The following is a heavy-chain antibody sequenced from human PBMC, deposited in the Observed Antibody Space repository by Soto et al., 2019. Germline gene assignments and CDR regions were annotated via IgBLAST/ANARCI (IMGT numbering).Heavy chain of an antibody. V-gene: IGHV5-10-1*01. CDR1: GYSFTSYW. J-gene: IGHJ6*02. CDR3: AGGGVRGVITRTRDYYGMDV. D-gene: IGHD3-10*01. CDR2: IDPSDSYT. Sequence: GESLKISCKGSGYSFTSYWITWVRQMPGKGLEWIGRIDPSDSYTNYGPSFQGHVTISADKSISTAYLQWSSLKASDTAMYYCAGGGVRGVITRTRDYYGMDVWDQGTTVTV.